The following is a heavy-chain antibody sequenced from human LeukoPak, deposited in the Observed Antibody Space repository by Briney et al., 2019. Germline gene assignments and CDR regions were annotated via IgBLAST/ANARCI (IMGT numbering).Heavy chain of an antibody. J-gene: IGHJ4*02. CDR1: GFTFSSYA. Sequence: GGSLRLSCAASGFTFSSYAMSWVRQAPGKGLEWVAFIRYDGSNKYYADSVKGRFTISRDNSKNTLYLQMNSLRAEDTAVYYCAKDNAESYYDILTGYYTPRGYFDYWGQGTLVTVSS. V-gene: IGHV3-30*02. D-gene: IGHD3-9*01. CDR2: IRYDGSNK. CDR3: AKDNAESYYDILTGYYTPRGYFDY.